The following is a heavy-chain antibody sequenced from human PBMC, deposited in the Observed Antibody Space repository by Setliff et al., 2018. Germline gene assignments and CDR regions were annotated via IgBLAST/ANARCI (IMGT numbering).Heavy chain of an antibody. J-gene: IGHJ6*03. CDR3: ARVFGSSSSPYNYYYYMDV. V-gene: IGHV1-46*01. CDR2: INPGGGST. D-gene: IGHD6-6*01. CDR1: GYTFTNPY. Sequence: GASVKVSCKASGYTFTNPYMHWVRQAPGQGLEWMGMINPGGGSTNYAQKFQGRLTVTTDESTNTAYMELSSLSSEDTAVYYCARVFGSSSSPYNYYYYMDVWGKGTTVTVSS.